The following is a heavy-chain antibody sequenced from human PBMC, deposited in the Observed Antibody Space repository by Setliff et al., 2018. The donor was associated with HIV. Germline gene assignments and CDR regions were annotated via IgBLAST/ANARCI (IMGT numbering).Heavy chain of an antibody. J-gene: IGHJ4*02. D-gene: IGHD3-3*01. V-gene: IGHV4-39*01. Sequence: SETLSLTCTVYGASISNSNSYWGWIRQPPGKRLEWLGSVYQSGSTSYNPSLSSRLTISVDTSKNQFSLKLSSVTAADTAVYYCAGSWSGYPLSFGYWGQGTLVTVSS. CDR1: GASISNSNSY. CDR3: AGSWSGYPLSFGY. CDR2: VYQSGST.